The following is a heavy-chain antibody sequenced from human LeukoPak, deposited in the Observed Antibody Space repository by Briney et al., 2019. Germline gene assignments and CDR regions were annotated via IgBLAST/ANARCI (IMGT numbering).Heavy chain of an antibody. V-gene: IGHV1-2*02. Sequence: ASVKVSCKPSGYSFTDYYIHWVRQAPGQGLEWMGWINPNSGGTTYAQKFQGRVTMTRDTSISTVYMELSRLRSDDTAMYYCARVIVGGIYGFYYWGQGTLVTVSS. CDR3: ARVIVGGIYGFYY. J-gene: IGHJ4*02. D-gene: IGHD6-19*01. CDR2: INPNSGGT. CDR1: GYSFTDYY.